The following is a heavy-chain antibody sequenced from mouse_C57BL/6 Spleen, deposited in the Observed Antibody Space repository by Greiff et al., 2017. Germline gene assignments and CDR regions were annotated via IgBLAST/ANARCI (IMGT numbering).Heavy chain of an antibody. CDR1: GYTFTSYW. D-gene: IGHD2-2*01. Sequence: QVQLQQPGAELVKPGASVKMSCKASGYTFTSYWITWVKQRPGQGLEWIGDIYPGSGSTNYNEKFKSKATLTVDTSSSTAYMQLSSLTSEDSAVYYSARRGSTMVTTRAMDYWGQGTSVTVSS. V-gene: IGHV1-55*01. CDR3: ARRGSTMVTTRAMDY. J-gene: IGHJ4*01. CDR2: IYPGSGST.